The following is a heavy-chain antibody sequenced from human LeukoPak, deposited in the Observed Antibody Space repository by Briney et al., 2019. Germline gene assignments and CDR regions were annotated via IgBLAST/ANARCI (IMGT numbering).Heavy chain of an antibody. CDR3: ARARDGYNYWDFDY. Sequence: GASVKVSCKASGYTFTGYYMHWVRQAPGQGLEWMGWINPNSGGTNYAQKFQGRVTMTRDTSISTAYMELSRLRSDDTAVYYCARARDGYNYWDFDYWGQGTLVTVSS. D-gene: IGHD5-24*01. CDR1: GYTFTGYY. V-gene: IGHV1-2*02. J-gene: IGHJ4*02. CDR2: INPNSGGT.